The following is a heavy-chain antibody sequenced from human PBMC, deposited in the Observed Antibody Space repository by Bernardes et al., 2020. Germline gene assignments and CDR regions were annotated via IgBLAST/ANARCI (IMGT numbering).Heavy chain of an antibody. CDR3: ARVTRGLRYGDPYYFDY. J-gene: IGHJ4*02. V-gene: IGHV1-18*01. D-gene: IGHD4-17*01. CDR2: ISAYNGNT. CDR1: GYTFTSYG. Sequence: ASVKVSCKASGYTFTSYGISWVRQAPGQGLEWMGWISAYNGNTNYAQKLQGRVTMTTDTSTSTAYMELRSLRSDDTAVYYCARVTRGLRYGDPYYFDYWGQGTLVTVSS.